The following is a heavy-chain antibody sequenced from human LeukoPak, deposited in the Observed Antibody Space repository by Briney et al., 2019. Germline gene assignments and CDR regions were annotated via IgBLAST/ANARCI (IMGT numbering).Heavy chain of an antibody. CDR2: TYYRSKWYK. CDR3: ARGPSYFQH. V-gene: IGHV6-1*01. CDR1: GDSVSSNIAT. Sequence: SQTLSLTCGISGDSVSSNIATWNWIRQSPSSGIEWLGRTYYRSKWYKYYAVSVKGRITINPVTSKNQFSLQLNSVTPEDTAVYYCARGPSYFQHSGQGTLVTVSS. J-gene: IGHJ1*01.